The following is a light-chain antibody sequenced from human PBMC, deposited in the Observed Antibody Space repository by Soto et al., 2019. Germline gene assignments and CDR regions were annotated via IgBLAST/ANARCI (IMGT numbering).Light chain of an antibody. J-gene: IGKJ1*01. CDR2: DAS. CDR1: QSVGRK. V-gene: IGKV3-15*01. CDR3: QQYDIWPPWT. Sequence: EIEMTQSPATLSVSPGERATLSCRSSQSVGRKLAGYQQKPGQAPRLLIYDASNRAMGVPARFSGSGSGTEFTLPFSSLQSEEVAVYHCQQYDIWPPWTFGQGTKVEI.